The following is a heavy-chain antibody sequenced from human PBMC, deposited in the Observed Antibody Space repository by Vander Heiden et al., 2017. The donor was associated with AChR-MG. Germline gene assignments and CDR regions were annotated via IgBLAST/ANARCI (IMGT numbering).Heavy chain of an antibody. CDR2: LYPGDSDT. Sequence: EVQLVQSGAGVKKPGESIKISGTGSGYSFTSDGVGWVRQRPGKGLEWTGILYPGDSDTRYSPSFQGQVTISADKSISTAYLQWSSLKASDTAMYYCARQPRYCSGGSCYSIDYWGQGTLVTVSS. V-gene: IGHV5-51*01. CDR1: GYSFTSDG. D-gene: IGHD2-15*01. J-gene: IGHJ4*02. CDR3: ARQPRYCSGGSCYSIDY.